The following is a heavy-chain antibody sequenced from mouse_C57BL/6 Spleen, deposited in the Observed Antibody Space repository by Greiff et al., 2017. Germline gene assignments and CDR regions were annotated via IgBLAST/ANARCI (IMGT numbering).Heavy chain of an antibody. Sequence: VQLKESGGGLVQPGGSLSLSCAASGFTFTDYYMSWVRQPPGKALEWLGFIRNKANGYTTEYSASVKGRFTISRDNSQSILYLQMNALRAEDSATYYCARYMATTVVADYWGQGTTLTVSS. D-gene: IGHD1-1*01. J-gene: IGHJ2*01. V-gene: IGHV7-3*01. CDR3: ARYMATTVVADY. CDR2: IRNKANGYTT. CDR1: GFTFTDYY.